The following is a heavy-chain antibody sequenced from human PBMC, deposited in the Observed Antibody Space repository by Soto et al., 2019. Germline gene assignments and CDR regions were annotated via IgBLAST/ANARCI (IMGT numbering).Heavy chain of an antibody. J-gene: IGHJ6*03. CDR2: INPNSGDT. D-gene: IGHD5-12*01. CDR1: GYTFSDYY. V-gene: IGHV1-2*06. CDR3: ARESGGATATLDYYYFYMDV. Sequence: QVQLVQSGAEVKKPGASVTVSCKASGYTFSDYYLHWVRQAHGQGPEWMGRINPNSGDTKFAQKFQGRVTMTRDTSVRTAFMELNWLKPDDTAVYYCARESGGATATLDYYYFYMDVWGQGTTVTVSS.